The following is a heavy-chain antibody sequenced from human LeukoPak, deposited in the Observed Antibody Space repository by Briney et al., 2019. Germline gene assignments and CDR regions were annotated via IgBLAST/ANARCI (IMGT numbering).Heavy chain of an antibody. J-gene: IGHJ6*02. Sequence: PSETLFLTCAVYGGSFSGYYWSWIRQPPGKGLEWIGEINHSGSTNYNPSLKSRVTISVDTSKNQFSLKLSSVTAADTAVYYCARGLYYYDSSGYYYGYYYYGMDVWGQGTTVTVS. CDR2: INHSGST. CDR3: ARGLYYYDSSGYYYGYYYYGMDV. D-gene: IGHD3-22*01. V-gene: IGHV4-34*01. CDR1: GGSFSGYY.